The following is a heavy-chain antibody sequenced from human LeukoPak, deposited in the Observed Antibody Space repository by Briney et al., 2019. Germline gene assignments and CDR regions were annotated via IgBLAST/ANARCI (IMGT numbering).Heavy chain of an antibody. V-gene: IGHV4-59*08. Sequence: SETLSLTCTVSGGSISNYYWNWIRQPPGKGLEWIGYFYYSGGTIYNPSLKSRVTISVDTSKNQFSLNLSSVTAADTAVYYCARQYSAYDANWLDPWGQGTLVTVSS. CDR3: ARQYSAYDANWLDP. J-gene: IGHJ5*02. CDR2: FYYSGGT. D-gene: IGHD5-12*01. CDR1: GGSISNYY.